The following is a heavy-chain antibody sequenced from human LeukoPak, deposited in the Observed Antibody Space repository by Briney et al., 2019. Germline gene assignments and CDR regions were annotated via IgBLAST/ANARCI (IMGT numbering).Heavy chain of an antibody. V-gene: IGHV1-18*01. CDR2: ISAYNGNT. CDR3: ARDSYSTMVRGVPHYYYYGMDV. Sequence: ASVKVSCKASGYTFTSYGISWARQAPGQGLEWMGWISAYNGNTNYAQKLQDRVTMTTDTSTSTAYMELRSLRSDDTAVYYCARDSYSTMVRGVPHYYYYGMDVWGQGTTVTVSS. CDR1: GYTFTSYG. J-gene: IGHJ6*02. D-gene: IGHD3-10*01.